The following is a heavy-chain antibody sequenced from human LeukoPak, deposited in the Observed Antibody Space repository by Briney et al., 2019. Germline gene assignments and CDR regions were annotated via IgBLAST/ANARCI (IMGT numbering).Heavy chain of an antibody. J-gene: IGHJ3*02. CDR1: GFTFSNYA. V-gene: IGHV3-23*01. CDR3: TRGWIQLWNDAFDI. CDR2: ISDSGGST. Sequence: SGGSLRLSCAASGFTFSNYAMSWVRQAPGKGLEWVSVISDSGGSTYYANSVKGRFTISRDNSKNTLYLQMNSLRAEDTAIYYCTRGWIQLWNDAFDIWGHGTLVSVSS. D-gene: IGHD5-18*01.